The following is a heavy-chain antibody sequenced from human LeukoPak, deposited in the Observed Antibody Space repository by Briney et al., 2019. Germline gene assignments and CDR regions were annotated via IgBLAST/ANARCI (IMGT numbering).Heavy chain of an antibody. Sequence: PSETLSLTCTVSGGSISSGSYYWVWIRQPPGKGLEWIGSIHFSGANYYNPSLKSRVTISVDTSKNQFSLTLSSLTAADTAVYYCARQDSSGWYGSFDYWGQGILVTVSS. V-gene: IGHV4-39*01. CDR1: GGSISSGSYY. CDR3: ARQDSSGWYGSFDY. CDR2: IHFSGAN. J-gene: IGHJ4*02. D-gene: IGHD6-19*01.